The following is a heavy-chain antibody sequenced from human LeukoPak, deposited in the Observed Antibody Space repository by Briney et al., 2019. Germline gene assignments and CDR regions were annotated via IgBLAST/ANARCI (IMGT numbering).Heavy chain of an antibody. V-gene: IGHV3-64*01. D-gene: IGHD5-24*01. Sequence: GGSLRLSCAASGFSFNNYAMQWVRQAPGKGLEYVSVISSNGGTTYYANSVKGRFTISRDNSKNTLYLQMGSLSAEDMAVYYCAREVADGIDYWGQGTLVTVSS. CDR3: AREVADGIDY. J-gene: IGHJ4*02. CDR1: GFSFNNYA. CDR2: ISSNGGTT.